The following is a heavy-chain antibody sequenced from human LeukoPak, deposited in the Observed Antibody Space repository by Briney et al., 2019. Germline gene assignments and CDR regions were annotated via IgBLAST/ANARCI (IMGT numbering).Heavy chain of an antibody. J-gene: IGHJ4*02. D-gene: IGHD3-10*01. V-gene: IGHV3-23*01. Sequence: GGSLRLSCAASGFTFSSYAMSWVRQAPGKGLEWVSAISGSGGSTYYADSVKGRFTISRDNSKNTLYLQMNSLRAEDMAVYYCAKDCYYGSGSLYYFDYWGQGTLVTVSS. CDR3: AKDCYYGSGSLYYFDY. CDR2: ISGSGGST. CDR1: GFTFSSYA.